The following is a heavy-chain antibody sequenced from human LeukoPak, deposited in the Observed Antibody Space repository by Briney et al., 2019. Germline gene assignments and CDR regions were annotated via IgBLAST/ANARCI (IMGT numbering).Heavy chain of an antibody. CDR1: GLIFSSAW. D-gene: IGHD1-26*01. V-gene: IGHV3-74*01. Sequence: PGGSLRLSCAGSGLIFSSAWMHWVRQTPGKGLGWISRIKSDGTATYSDSVRRRFNISRDNAKNTLYLQMNNLRADDTGIYYCARDGSYKLDYWGQGALVTVSS. CDR3: ARDGSYKLDY. CDR2: IKSDGTA. J-gene: IGHJ4*02.